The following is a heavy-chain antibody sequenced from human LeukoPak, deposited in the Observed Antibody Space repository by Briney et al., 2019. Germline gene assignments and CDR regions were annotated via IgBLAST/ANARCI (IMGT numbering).Heavy chain of an antibody. D-gene: IGHD2-15*01. J-gene: IGHJ6*02. Sequence: SETLSLTCAVSGGSISSSNWWSWVRQPPGKGLEWIGEIYHSGSTNYNPSLKSRVTISVDKSKNQFSLKLSSVTAADTAEYYCARDNIREGYCSGGSCYMKVDGMDVWGQGTTVTVSS. CDR1: GGSISSSNW. V-gene: IGHV4-4*02. CDR2: IYHSGST. CDR3: ARDNIREGYCSGGSCYMKVDGMDV.